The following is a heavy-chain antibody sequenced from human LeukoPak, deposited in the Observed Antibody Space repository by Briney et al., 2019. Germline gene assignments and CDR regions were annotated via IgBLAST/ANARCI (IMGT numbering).Heavy chain of an antibody. J-gene: IGHJ4*02. CDR1: GYSFTSYW. CDR3: ARRRDLYSGSYYPFYY. D-gene: IGHD1-26*01. V-gene: IGHV5-51*01. CDR2: IYPGDSDA. Sequence: GESLKISCKGSGYSFTSYWIGWVRQMPGKGLKWMGIIYPGDSDARYSPSFQGQVTISADKSISTAYLQWSSLKASDTAMYYCARRRDLYSGSYYPFYYWGQGTLVTVSS.